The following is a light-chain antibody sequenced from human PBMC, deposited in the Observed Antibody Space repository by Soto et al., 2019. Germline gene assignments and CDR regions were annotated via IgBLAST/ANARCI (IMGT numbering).Light chain of an antibody. CDR1: QSISSW. CDR2: DAT. V-gene: IGKV1-5*01. J-gene: IGKJ1*01. Sequence: DMQMTKYPSTLSASVGDRVTITCRASQSISSWLAWYKQKAGKAPKFMSYDATTLESGVPSRFRGSGSGTEFTLTITSLKPDDFETYYCQQYNTYPETFGQGTKVDIK. CDR3: QQYNTYPET.